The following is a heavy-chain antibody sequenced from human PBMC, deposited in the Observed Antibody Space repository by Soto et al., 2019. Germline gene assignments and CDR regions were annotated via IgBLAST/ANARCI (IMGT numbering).Heavy chain of an antibody. J-gene: IGHJ5*01. D-gene: IGHD3-9*01. CDR3: ARDTPYYDILTGYYSGWFDS. V-gene: IGHV1-18*01. CDR1: GYTFTSYG. Sequence: QVQLVQSGAEVKKPGASVKVSCKASGYTFTSYGISWVRQAPGQGLEWMGWISAYNGNTNYAQKLQGRVTMTTDTSTSTAYMELRSLRSDDAAVYYCARDTPYYDILTGYYSGWFDSWGQGTLVNVSS. CDR2: ISAYNGNT.